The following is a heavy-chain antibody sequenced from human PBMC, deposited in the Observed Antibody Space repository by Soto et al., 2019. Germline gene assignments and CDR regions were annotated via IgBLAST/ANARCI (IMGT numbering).Heavy chain of an antibody. Sequence: EVQVLESGGGVVHPGGSLRLSCAASGFTFSRFAMSWVRQAPGKGLEYVASISGGADGSFYADSVKGRFTISRDNSKNILNLQLNSQKAEDTAVCFCARMQGRAYGQYHFDYWGLGTRATVSP. V-gene: IGHV3-23*01. D-gene: IGHD2-2*01. CDR2: ISGGADGS. J-gene: IGHJ4*02. CDR1: GFTFSRFA. CDR3: ARMQGRAYGQYHFDY.